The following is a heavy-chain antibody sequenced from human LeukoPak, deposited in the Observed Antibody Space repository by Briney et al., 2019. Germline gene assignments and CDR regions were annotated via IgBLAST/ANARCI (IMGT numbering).Heavy chain of an antibody. CDR3: ARDPRRRQLWLDYNWLTP. J-gene: IGHJ5*02. CDR2: INPSGGST. D-gene: IGHD5-18*01. Sequence: GASVKVSCKASGYTFTSYYMHWVRQAPGQGLEWMGIINPSGGSTSYAQKFQGRVTMTRDTSTSTVYMELSSLRSEDTAVYYCARDPRRRQLWLDYNWLTPGAREPWSPSPQ. CDR1: GYTFTSYY. V-gene: IGHV1-46*01.